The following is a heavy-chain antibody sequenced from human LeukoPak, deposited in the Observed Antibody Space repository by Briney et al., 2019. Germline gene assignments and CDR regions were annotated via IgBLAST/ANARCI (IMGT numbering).Heavy chain of an antibody. J-gene: IGHJ5*02. Sequence: ASVTVSCKASGYTFTGYYMHWVRQAPGQGLEWMGWVNPNSGGTNYAQKLQGRVTMTTDTSTSTAYMELRSLRSDDTAVYYCARVRQRDWFDPWGQGTLVTVSS. D-gene: IGHD3-10*01. CDR2: VNPNSGGT. CDR3: ARVRQRDWFDP. V-gene: IGHV1-2*02. CDR1: GYTFTGYY.